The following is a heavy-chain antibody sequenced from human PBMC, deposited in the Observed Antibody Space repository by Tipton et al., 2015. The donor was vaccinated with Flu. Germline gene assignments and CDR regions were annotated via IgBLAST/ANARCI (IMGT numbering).Heavy chain of an antibody. J-gene: IGHJ6*02. V-gene: IGHV4-59*08. CDR1: GDSISSHY. D-gene: IGHD1-1*01. CDR2: IYYSGSI. Sequence: TLSLTCTVSGDSISSHYWNWIRQPPGKGLEWIGYIYYSGSINYNPSLKSRLTISVDTSKNQFSLKLNSVTAADTAVYYCARIPNWTSFFYGMDVWGQGTTVTVSS. CDR3: ARIPNWTSFFYGMDV.